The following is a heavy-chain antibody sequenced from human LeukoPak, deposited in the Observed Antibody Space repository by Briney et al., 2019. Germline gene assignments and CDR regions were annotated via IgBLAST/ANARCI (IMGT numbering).Heavy chain of an antibody. D-gene: IGHD2-15*01. CDR2: LWNDGTNK. Sequence: GGSLRLSCETTGFTFTNYGMHWVRQAPGKGLEWVASLWNDGTNKFYTDSVKGRFTVSRDISKNTLYLQMDSLRADDTAVYYCAKDESGALFDPWGQGTLVTVSS. CDR3: AKDESGALFDP. V-gene: IGHV3-30*02. CDR1: GFTFTNYG. J-gene: IGHJ5*02.